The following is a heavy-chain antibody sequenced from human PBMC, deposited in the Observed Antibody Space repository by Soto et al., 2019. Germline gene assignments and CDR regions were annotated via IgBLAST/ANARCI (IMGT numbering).Heavy chain of an antibody. Sequence: SLRLSCAASGFTFSSYGMHWVRQAPGKGLEWVAVISYDGSNKYYADSVKGRFTISRDNSKNTLYLQMNSLRAEDTAVYYCAKDVVGYYYDSSGHQYFDYWGQGTLVTVSS. V-gene: IGHV3-30*18. CDR1: GFTFSSYG. J-gene: IGHJ4*02. CDR3: AKDVVGYYYDSSGHQYFDY. D-gene: IGHD3-22*01. CDR2: ISYDGSNK.